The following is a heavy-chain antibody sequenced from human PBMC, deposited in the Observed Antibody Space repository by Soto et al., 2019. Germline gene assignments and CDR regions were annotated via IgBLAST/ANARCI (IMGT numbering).Heavy chain of an antibody. D-gene: IGHD4-17*01. V-gene: IGHV4-31*02. Sequence: YWTWIRQLPGKGLEWIGYISYSGSTNYSPSLKSRLNISIDTSDNHFSLKLTSVTAADTAVYYCARQSTVTGNYYFDSWGQGTLVTVAT. J-gene: IGHJ4*02. CDR3: ARQSTVTGNYYFDS. CDR2: ISYSGST. CDR1: Y.